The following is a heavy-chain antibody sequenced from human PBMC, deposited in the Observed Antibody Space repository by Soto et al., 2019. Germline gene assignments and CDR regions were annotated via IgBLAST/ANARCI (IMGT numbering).Heavy chain of an antibody. CDR2: IKQDGSEK. CDR1: GFTFSNYW. Sequence: GGSLRLSCAASGFTFSNYWMSWVRQAPGKGLEWVANIKQDGSEKYYVDSVKGRFTISRDNAKNSLYLQMNSLRAEDTAVYYCAGDVYYYDSSGPLRFDPWGQGTLVTVSS. CDR3: AGDVYYYDSSGPLRFDP. J-gene: IGHJ5*02. V-gene: IGHV3-7*01. D-gene: IGHD3-22*01.